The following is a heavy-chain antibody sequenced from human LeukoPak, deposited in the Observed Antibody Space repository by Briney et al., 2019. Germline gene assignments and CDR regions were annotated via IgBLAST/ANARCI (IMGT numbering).Heavy chain of an antibody. J-gene: IGHJ6*03. CDR1: GGSISSGSYY. CDR2: IYTSGST. D-gene: IGHD2-2*01. Sequence: SETLSLTCTVSGGSISSGSYYWSWIRQPAGKGLEWIGRIYTSGSTNYNPSLKSRVTISVDTSKNQFSLKLSSVTAADTAVYYCASGVVVLAALSPYYYYYMDVWGKGTTVTVSS. CDR3: ASGVVVLAALSPYYYYYMDV. V-gene: IGHV4-61*02.